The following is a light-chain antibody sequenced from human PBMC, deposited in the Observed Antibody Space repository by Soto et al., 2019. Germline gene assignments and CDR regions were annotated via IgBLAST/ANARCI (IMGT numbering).Light chain of an antibody. V-gene: IGLV2-11*01. CDR1: SNDVGVYDY. CDR3: CSYAGRHVV. CDR2: DVT. Sequence: QSALTQPRSVSGSPGQSVTISCTGTSNDVGVYDYVSWYQHHPGKAPKLMIYDVTKRPSGVPDRFSGSKSDNTASLTISGLQAEDEGAYFCCSYAGRHVVFGGGTKVTVL. J-gene: IGLJ2*01.